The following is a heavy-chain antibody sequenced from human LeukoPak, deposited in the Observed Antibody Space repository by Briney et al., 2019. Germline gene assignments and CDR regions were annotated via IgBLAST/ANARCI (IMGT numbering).Heavy chain of an antibody. Sequence: PSETLSLTCTVSGDSISSTSYYWGWIRQPPGKGLEWIGSIYYSGSTFYNPSLKSRVTMSVDTSNNQFSLKLSSVTAADTAVYYCARDGRYFDWLQLFDYWGQGTLVTVSS. J-gene: IGHJ4*02. D-gene: IGHD3-9*01. CDR2: IYYSGST. CDR3: ARDGRYFDWLQLFDY. CDR1: GDSISSTSYY. V-gene: IGHV4-39*02.